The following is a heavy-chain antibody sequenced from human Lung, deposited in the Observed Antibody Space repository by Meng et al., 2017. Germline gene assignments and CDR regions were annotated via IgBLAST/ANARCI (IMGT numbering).Heavy chain of an antibody. J-gene: IGHJ4*02. V-gene: IGHV4-34*01. Sequence: QGMSQQWGAERLKPSETLSLTCVVSGGSFSDYYWSWTRQPPGKGLEWIGEINHSGSTNYNPSLESRATISVDTSQNNLSLKLSSVTAADSAVYYCARGPTTMAHDFDYWGQGTLVTVSS. CDR2: INHSGST. D-gene: IGHD4-11*01. CDR1: GGSFSDYY. CDR3: ARGPTTMAHDFDY.